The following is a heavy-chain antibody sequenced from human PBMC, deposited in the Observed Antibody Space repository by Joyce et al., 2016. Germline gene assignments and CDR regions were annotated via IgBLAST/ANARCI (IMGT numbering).Heavy chain of an antibody. V-gene: IGHV1-3*01. CDR2: GNAGNGDT. J-gene: IGHJ3*02. CDR1: GYTFTSYA. CDR3: ARLYNYYGSGSWDAFDI. Sequence: QVQLVQSGAEVKEPGASVTVSCKASGYTFTSYAMHGVRQAPGQRREWMGWGNAGNGDTKYAQKFQGRVSITRDTSATTAYMELSSLRSEDTAMYFCARLYNYYGSGSWDAFDIWGQGTMVTVSS. D-gene: IGHD3-10*01.